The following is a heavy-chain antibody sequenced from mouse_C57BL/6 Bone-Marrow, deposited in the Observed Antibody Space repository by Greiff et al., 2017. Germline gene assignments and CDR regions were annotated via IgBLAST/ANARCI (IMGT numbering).Heavy chain of an antibody. V-gene: IGHV1-50*01. CDR3: ARPDSDGPMDY. CDR2: IDPSDGYT. CDR1: GYTFTSYW. J-gene: IGHJ4*01. D-gene: IGHD1-2*01. Sequence: QVQLQQPGAELVKPGASVKLSCKASGYTFTSYWMQWVKQRPGQGLEWMGEIDPSDGYTNYNQKFKGKATLTVDTSSSTAYMQLSSLTSEDSAGYYCARPDSDGPMDYWGQGTSVTVSS.